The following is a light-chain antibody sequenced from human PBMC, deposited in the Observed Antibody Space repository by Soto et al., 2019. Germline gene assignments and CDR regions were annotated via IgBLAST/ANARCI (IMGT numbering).Light chain of an antibody. CDR2: GAS. J-gene: IGKJ5*01. V-gene: IGKV3-20*01. CDR1: QSVTTK. Sequence: EIVLTQSPGTMYLSQGERATLSCRASQSVTTKLAWYQHKSGQAPRLLISGASSRASGVPDRFSGSGSETDFTLIISRLQPEDFALYYCQQYGGSPITFGQAARLEIK. CDR3: QQYGGSPIT.